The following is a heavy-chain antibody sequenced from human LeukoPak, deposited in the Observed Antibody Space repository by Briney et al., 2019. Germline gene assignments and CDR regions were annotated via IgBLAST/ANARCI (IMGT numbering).Heavy chain of an antibody. CDR3: ARDLTSYYYDSSGYYCFDY. CDR2: IIPILGIA. J-gene: IGHJ4*02. CDR1: GGTFSSYA. Sequence: SVKVSCKASGGTFSSYAISWVRQAPGQGLEWMGRIIPILGIANYAQKFQGRVTITADKSTSTAYMELSSLRSEDTAVYYCARDLTSYYYDSSGYYCFDYWGQGTLVTVSS. V-gene: IGHV1-69*04. D-gene: IGHD3-22*01.